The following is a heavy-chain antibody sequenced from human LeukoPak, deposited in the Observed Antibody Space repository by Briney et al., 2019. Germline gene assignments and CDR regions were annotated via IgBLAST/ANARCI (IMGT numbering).Heavy chain of an antibody. D-gene: IGHD3-10*01. V-gene: IGHV3-23*01. CDR1: GFTFSSYA. Sequence: GGSLRLSCAASGFTFSSYAMSWVRQAPGKGLEWVSAISGSGGSIYYADSVKGRFTISRDNSKNTLYLQMNSLRAEDTAVYYCAKDHYKLSVAANDAFDIWGQGTMVTVSS. J-gene: IGHJ3*02. CDR3: AKDHYKLSVAANDAFDI. CDR2: ISGSGGSI.